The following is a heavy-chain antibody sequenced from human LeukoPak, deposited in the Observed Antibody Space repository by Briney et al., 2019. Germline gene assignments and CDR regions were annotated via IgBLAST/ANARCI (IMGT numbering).Heavy chain of an antibody. CDR1: GFTFSSYA. V-gene: IGHV3-30-3*01. CDR2: ISYDGSNK. D-gene: IGHD4-17*01. J-gene: IGHJ3*01. CDR3: AKDPNGDYIGAFDV. Sequence: GGSLRLSCAASGFTFSSYAMHWVRQAPGKGLEWVAVISYDGSNKYYADSVKGRFTISRDNSKNTLYLEMSSLRVEDTAVYYCAKDPNGDYIGAFDVWGQGTMVTVSS.